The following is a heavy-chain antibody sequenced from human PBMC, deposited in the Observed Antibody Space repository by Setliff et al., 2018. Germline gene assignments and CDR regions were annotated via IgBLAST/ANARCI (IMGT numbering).Heavy chain of an antibody. D-gene: IGHD3-16*01. CDR3: ARSMIQRNYYCGLDV. CDR1: GDSISSTYYY. CDR2: ISFGGNT. J-gene: IGHJ6*02. V-gene: IGHV4-39*07. Sequence: PSETLSLTCTVSGDSISSTYYYWGWIRQPPGKGLEWIGSISFGGNTYYNPSLKSRVTISLDTSKNQFSLKLSSVTAADTAVYYCARSMIQRNYYCGLDVWGQGTTVTVSS.